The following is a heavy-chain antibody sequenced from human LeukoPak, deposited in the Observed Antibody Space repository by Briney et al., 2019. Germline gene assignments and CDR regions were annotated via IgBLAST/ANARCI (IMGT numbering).Heavy chain of an antibody. CDR3: ARGASFERSDFDY. CDR1: GGSISSGDHS. CDR2: IYRSGST. D-gene: IGHD3-10*01. J-gene: IGHJ4*02. Sequence: SETLSLTCAVSGGSISSGDHSWSWIRQPPGKALEWIGYIYRSGSTYYNPSLKSRVTISIDRSNNRFSLSLTSVTAADTAVYYCARGASFERSDFDYWGQGTLVTVSS. V-gene: IGHV4-30-2*01.